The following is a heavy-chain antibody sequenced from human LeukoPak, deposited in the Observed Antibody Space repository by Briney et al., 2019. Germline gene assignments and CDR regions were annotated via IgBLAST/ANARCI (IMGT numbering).Heavy chain of an antibody. V-gene: IGHV1-2*02. Sequence: ASVKVSCKASGYTFTGYYMHWVRRAPGQGLEWMGWINPNSGGTNYAQKFQGRVTMTRDTSISTAYMELSRLRSDDTAVYYCARDFTPGDFYYYYYGMDVWGQGTTVTVSS. J-gene: IGHJ6*02. D-gene: IGHD3-16*01. CDR2: INPNSGGT. CDR3: ARDFTPGDFYYYYYGMDV. CDR1: GYTFTGYY.